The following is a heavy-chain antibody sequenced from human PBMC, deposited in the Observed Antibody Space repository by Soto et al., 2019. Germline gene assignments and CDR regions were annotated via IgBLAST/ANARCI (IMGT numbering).Heavy chain of an antibody. D-gene: IGHD4-4*01. V-gene: IGHV3-23*01. CDR1: GFTFSSYA. CDR3: AKDETTVTTRGWFDP. CDR2: ISGSGGST. Sequence: EVQLLESGGGLVQPGGSLRLSCAASGFTFSSYAMSWVRQAPGKGLEWVSAISGSGGSTYYADSVKGRVTISRDNSKKTLYLQMNSLRAEDTAVYYCAKDETTVTTRGWFDPWGQGTLVTVSS. J-gene: IGHJ5*02.